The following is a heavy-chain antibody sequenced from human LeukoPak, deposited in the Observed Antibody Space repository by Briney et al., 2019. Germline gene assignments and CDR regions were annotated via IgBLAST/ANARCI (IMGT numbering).Heavy chain of an antibody. CDR2: MNPNSGNT. D-gene: IGHD6-13*01. CDR3: AKEVYSSSWYDPGPHGPGGRLFDY. Sequence: GASVKVSCKASGYTFTSYDINWVRQATGQGLEWMGWMNPNSGNTGYAQKFQGRVTITRNTSISAAYMELSSLRAEDTAVYYCAKEVYSSSWYDPGPHGPGGRLFDYWGQGTLVTVSS. J-gene: IGHJ4*02. V-gene: IGHV1-8*03. CDR1: GYTFTSYD.